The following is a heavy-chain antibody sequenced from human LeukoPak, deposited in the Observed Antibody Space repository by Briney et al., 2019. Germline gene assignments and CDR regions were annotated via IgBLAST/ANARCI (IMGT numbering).Heavy chain of an antibody. V-gene: IGHV1-18*01. Sequence: GASVKVSCKASGYAFISYGFSWVRQAPGQGLEWMGWTNAYNGKTKYAQRLQGRVTMTTDTSTSTAFMELRSLRSDDTAVYYCARLVLQVTSMDVWGKGTTVTVSS. CDR1: GYAFISYG. D-gene: IGHD3-10*01. CDR3: ARLVLQVTSMDV. J-gene: IGHJ6*03. CDR2: TNAYNGKT.